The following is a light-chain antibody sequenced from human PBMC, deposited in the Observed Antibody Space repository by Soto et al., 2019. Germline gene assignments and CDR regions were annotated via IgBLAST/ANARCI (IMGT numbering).Light chain of an antibody. V-gene: IGLV2-14*03. CDR3: SSFTSSDTLVV. Sequence: QSALTQPASVSGSPGQSITISCTGTSSDVGGYNFVSWYQHHPAKAPKLMIYDVSNRPSGVSNRFSGSKSGNTASLTISGLQAEDEAHYYCSSFTSSDTLVVFGGVTKLTVL. CDR2: DVS. J-gene: IGLJ2*01. CDR1: SSDVGGYNF.